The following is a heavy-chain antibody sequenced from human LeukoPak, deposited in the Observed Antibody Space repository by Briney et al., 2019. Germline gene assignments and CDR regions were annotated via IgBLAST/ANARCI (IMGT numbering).Heavy chain of an antibody. CDR3: ARGFNDFWSGSQLEY. CDR2: ISYDGGKT. J-gene: IGHJ4*02. V-gene: IGHV3-30-3*01. CDR1: GFIFGGYA. D-gene: IGHD3-3*01. Sequence: PGGSLRLSCAASGFIFGGYAMHWVRQAPGKGLQWLAVISYDGGKTYYADSVEGRFTISRDNSKSTVYLEINSVRSEDTAIYYCARGFNDFWSGSQLEYWGQRTLVTVSS.